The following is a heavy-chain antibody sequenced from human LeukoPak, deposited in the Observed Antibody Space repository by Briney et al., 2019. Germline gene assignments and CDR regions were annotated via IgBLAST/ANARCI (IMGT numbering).Heavy chain of an antibody. Sequence: GGSLRLSCAASGFTFSSYAMHWVRQAPGKGLEWVAVISYDGSNKYYADSVKGRFTISRDNSKNTLYLQMNSLRAEDTAVYYCARAPMDDQFDYWGQGTLVTVSS. CDR2: ISYDGSNK. J-gene: IGHJ4*02. D-gene: IGHD1-1*01. CDR3: ARAPMDDQFDY. V-gene: IGHV3-30-3*01. CDR1: GFTFSSYA.